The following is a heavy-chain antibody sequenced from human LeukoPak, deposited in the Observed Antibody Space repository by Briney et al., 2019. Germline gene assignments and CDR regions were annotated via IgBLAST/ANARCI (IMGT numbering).Heavy chain of an antibody. D-gene: IGHD4-4*01. V-gene: IGHV4-34*01. J-gene: IGHJ4*02. CDR3: ARGPDYSNPPFDY. Sequence: SETLSLTCAVYGGSFSGYYWSWIRQPPGKGLEWIGEINHSGSTNYNPSLKSRVTISVDTSKNQFSLKLSSVTAADTAVYYCARGPDYSNPPFDYWGQGTLVTVSS. CDR2: INHSGST. CDR1: GGSFSGYY.